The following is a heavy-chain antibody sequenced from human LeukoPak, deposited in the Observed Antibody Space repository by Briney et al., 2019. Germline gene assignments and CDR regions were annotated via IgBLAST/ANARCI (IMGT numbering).Heavy chain of an antibody. CDR2: ISGSGGST. Sequence: GGSLRLSCVASGFTFSTFSSYGMTWVRQAPGKGLEWVSGISGSGGSTHYADSVKGRFTISRDNSKNTLYLQMNNLRAEDTAVYYCAKDHSSSWFHGDADYWGQGTLVTVSS. CDR3: AKDHSSSWFHGDADY. CDR1: GFTFSTFSSYG. V-gene: IGHV3-23*01. D-gene: IGHD6-13*01. J-gene: IGHJ4*02.